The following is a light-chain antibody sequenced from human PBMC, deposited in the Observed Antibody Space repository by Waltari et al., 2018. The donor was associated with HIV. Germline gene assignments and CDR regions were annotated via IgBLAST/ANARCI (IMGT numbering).Light chain of an antibody. CDR2: EVF. V-gene: IGKV2D-29*01. CDR1: QSLLHSDGKTY. Sequence: DIVMTQTPLSLSVTPGQPASISCKSSQSLLHSDGKTYFYWFLQKPGQPPQLLIYEVFNRFSGTTNRFSGSGSGTEFTLTISSLQSEDFAIYYCQQYNDWPLMYTFGQGTKLEIK. J-gene: IGKJ2*01. CDR3: QQYNDWPLMYT.